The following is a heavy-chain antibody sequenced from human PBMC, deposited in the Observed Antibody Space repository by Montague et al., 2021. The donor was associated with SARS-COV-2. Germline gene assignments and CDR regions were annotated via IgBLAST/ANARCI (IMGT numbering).Heavy chain of an antibody. CDR3: ARMVTIFSLGGYYYYYGMDV. CDR2: SDWDDDK. V-gene: IGHV2-70*01. J-gene: IGHJ6*02. CDR1: GFSLSTSGMC. D-gene: IGHD3-9*01. Sequence: PALVKPTQTLTLTCTFSGFSLSTSGMCVGWIRQPPGKALEWLALSDWDDDKYYSTSLKTRLTISKDTSKNQVVLTMTNMDPVDTATYYCARMVTIFSLGGYYYYYGMDVWGQGTTVTVSS.